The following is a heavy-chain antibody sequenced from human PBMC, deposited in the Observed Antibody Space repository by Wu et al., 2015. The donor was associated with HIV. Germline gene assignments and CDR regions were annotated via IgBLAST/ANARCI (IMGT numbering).Heavy chain of an antibody. CDR1: GYTFTDYY. Sequence: QVQLVQSGAEVKKPGASVKVSCQASGYTFTDYYIHWVRQAPGQGLEWMGWINPNSGGTNYAQKFQGRVTLTRDTSIGTAYMELSRLTSDDTAAYYCARGDYANYDFWSAYPSYWGQETLVTVSS. D-gene: IGHD3-3*01. CDR3: ARGDYANYDFWSAYPSY. CDR2: INPNSGGT. J-gene: IGHJ4*02. V-gene: IGHV1-2*02.